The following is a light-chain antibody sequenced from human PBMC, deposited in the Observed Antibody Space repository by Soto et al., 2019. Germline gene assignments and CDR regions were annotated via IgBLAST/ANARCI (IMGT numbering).Light chain of an antibody. CDR1: QSVRSTY. CDR2: GAS. CDR3: QQDTRSVT. Sequence: EIVLTQSPGTLSLSPGERATLSCRASQSVRSTYFAWYQQKPGQAPRLLIYGASSRAPGIADRFSGGGSGTDFTPTISRLEPEDFAVYYCQQDTRSVTFGGGTKVEIK. V-gene: IGKV3-20*01. J-gene: IGKJ4*01.